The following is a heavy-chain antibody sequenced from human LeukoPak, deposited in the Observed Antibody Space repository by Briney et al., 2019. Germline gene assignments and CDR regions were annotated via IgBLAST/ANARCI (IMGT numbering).Heavy chain of an antibody. CDR2: INHSGST. D-gene: IGHD2-2*01. Sequence: PSETLSLTCTVSGGSISSSSYYWGWIRQPPGKGLEWIGEINHSGSTNYNPSLKSRVTISVDTSKNQFSLELSSVTAADTAVYYCARGAGYCSSTSCYATYYYYYMDVWGKGTTVTVSS. V-gene: IGHV4-39*07. CDR3: ARGAGYCSSTSCYATYYYYYMDV. J-gene: IGHJ6*03. CDR1: GGSISSSSYY.